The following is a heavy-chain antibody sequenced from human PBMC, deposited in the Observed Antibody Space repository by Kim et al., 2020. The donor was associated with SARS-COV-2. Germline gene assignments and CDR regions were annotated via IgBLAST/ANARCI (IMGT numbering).Heavy chain of an antibody. J-gene: IGHJ6*02. CDR2: ISSSSYT. Sequence: GGSLRLSCAASGFTFSDYYMSWIRQAPGKGLEWVSYISSSSYTNYADSVKGRFTISRDNAKNSLYLQMNSLRAEDTAVYYCARAGYDSSGYYGFFYYYGMDVWGQGTTVTVSS. D-gene: IGHD3-22*01. CDR1: GFTFSDYY. CDR3: ARAGYDSSGYYGFFYYYGMDV. V-gene: IGHV3-11*05.